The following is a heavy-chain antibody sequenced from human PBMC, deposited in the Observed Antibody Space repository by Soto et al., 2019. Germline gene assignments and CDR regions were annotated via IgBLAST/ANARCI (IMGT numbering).Heavy chain of an antibody. Sequence: GSLRLSCAASGFTFRDKGMFWIRLAPGKGLEWVSAITGNGGSTYYADPVKGRFIISRDNSRNTLFLQMSNLRPDDTAVYYCAKDQFSSGWYNDYYYGMDVWGQGTTVTVSS. CDR2: ITGNGGST. V-gene: IGHV3-23*01. CDR3: AKDQFSSGWYNDYYYGMDV. D-gene: IGHD6-19*01. J-gene: IGHJ6*02. CDR1: GFTFRDKG.